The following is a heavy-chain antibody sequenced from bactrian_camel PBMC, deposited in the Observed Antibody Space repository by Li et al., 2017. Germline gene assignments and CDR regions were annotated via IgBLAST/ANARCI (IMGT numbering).Heavy chain of an antibody. CDR3: TKRISVYGGNWRQNY. Sequence: QVQLVESGGGSVEAGESLRLSCAASGFTFSSYGMSWVRQAPGKGLEWVSGILSDGSNTYYADSVKGRFTISRDNAKNTLYLQLNSLKTEDTAMYYCTKRISVYGGNWRQNYWGQGTQVTVS. CDR2: ILSDGSNT. V-gene: IGHV3S7*01. J-gene: IGHJ4*01. CDR1: GFTFSSYG. D-gene: IGHD6*01.